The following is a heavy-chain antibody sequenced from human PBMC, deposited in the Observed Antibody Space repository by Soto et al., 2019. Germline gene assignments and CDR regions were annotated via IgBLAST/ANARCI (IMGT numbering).Heavy chain of an antibody. D-gene: IGHD3-16*02. CDR3: ATYRRGPHYYFDY. CDR1: GFTFNSYA. Sequence: GGSLRLSCAASGFTFNSYAMCWVRQAPGKGLEWVSTISSGGGDSTYYADSVKGRFTISRDNSKNTLYLQMSSLRAEDTAVYYCATYRRGPHYYFDYWGQGTLVTVSS. J-gene: IGHJ4*02. CDR2: ISSGGGDST. V-gene: IGHV3-23*01.